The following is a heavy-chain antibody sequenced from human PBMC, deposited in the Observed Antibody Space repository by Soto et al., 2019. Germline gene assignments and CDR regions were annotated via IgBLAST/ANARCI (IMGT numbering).Heavy chain of an antibody. D-gene: IGHD3-3*01. J-gene: IGHJ5*02. Sequence: PGGSLRLSCAASGFTFSSYAMSWVRQAPGKGLEWVSAISGSGGSTYYADSVKGRFTISRDNSKNTLYLQMNSLRAEDTAVYYCANQNYDDKTNWFDPWGQGTLVTVSS. V-gene: IGHV3-23*01. CDR1: GFTFSSYA. CDR2: ISGSGGST. CDR3: ANQNYDDKTNWFDP.